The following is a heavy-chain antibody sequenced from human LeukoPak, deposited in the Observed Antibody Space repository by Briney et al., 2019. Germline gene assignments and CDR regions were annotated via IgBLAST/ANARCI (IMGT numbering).Heavy chain of an antibody. CDR3: ARHALRRYYDSTGYYYGNFNY. CDR1: GFTFSSYS. D-gene: IGHD3-22*01. V-gene: IGHV3-21*01. CDR2: ISSSSSYI. J-gene: IGHJ4*02. Sequence: PGGSLRLSCAASGFTFSSYSMNWVRQAPGKGLEWVSSISSSSSYIYYADSVKGRFTISRDNAKNSLYLQMNSLRAEDTAVYYCARHALRRYYDSTGYYYGNFNYWGQGTLVTVSS.